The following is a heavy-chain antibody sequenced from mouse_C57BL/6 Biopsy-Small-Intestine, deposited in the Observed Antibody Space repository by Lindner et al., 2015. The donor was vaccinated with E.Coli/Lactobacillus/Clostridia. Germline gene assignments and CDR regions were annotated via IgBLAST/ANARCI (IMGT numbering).Heavy chain of an antibody. V-gene: IGHV1-42*01. J-gene: IGHJ1*01. CDR2: INPRTGGT. Sequence: VQLQESGPELVKPGASVKISCKASGYSFTGYYINWVMQSPEKGLEWIGEINPRTGGTTYNQKFKAKATLTVDKSSSTAYMELRSLTSEDTAVYYCARVYGGSDWYFDVWGSGTTVTVSS. CDR1: GYSFTGYY. D-gene: IGHD1-1*01. CDR3: ARVYGGSDWYFDV.